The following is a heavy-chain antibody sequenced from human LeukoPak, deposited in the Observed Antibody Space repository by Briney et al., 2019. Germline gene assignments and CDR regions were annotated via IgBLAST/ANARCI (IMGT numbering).Heavy chain of an antibody. V-gene: IGHV3-30*04. CDR2: ISYDGSNK. D-gene: IGHD2-2*02. CDR1: GFTFSSYA. Sequence: GGSLRLSCAASGFTFSSYAMHWVRQAPGKGLEWVAVISYDGSNKYYADSVKGRFTISRDNSKNTLYLQMNSLRAEDTAVYYCARVRGYCSSTSCYSLDYWGQGNLVTVSS. CDR3: ARVRGYCSSTSCYSLDY. J-gene: IGHJ4*02.